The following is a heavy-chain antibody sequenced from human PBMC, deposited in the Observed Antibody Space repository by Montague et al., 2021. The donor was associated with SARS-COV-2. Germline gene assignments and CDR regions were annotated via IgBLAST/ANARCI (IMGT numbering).Heavy chain of an antibody. Sequence: SETLSLTCDVSGDSISSNIWWSWVRQTPEKGLQLIGEIYHNGGTNYNPSLRHRVTISVDKSKNQFSLKVMSVTAADTAVYFCARGHLSVSMIVVVFTSASYYFDYWGQGALVTVSS. J-gene: IGHJ4*02. CDR1: GDSISSNIW. CDR3: ARGHLSVSMIVVVFTSASYYFDY. D-gene: IGHD3-22*01. V-gene: IGHV4-4*02. CDR2: IYHNGGT.